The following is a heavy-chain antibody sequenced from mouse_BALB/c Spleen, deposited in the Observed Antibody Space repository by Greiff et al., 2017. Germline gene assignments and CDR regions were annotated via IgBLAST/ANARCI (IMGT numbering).Heavy chain of an antibody. J-gene: IGHJ3*01. Sequence: DVQLQESGPGLVKPSQSLSLTCTVTGYSITSDYAWNWIRQFPGNKLEWMGYISYSGSTSYNPSLKSRISITRDTSKNQFFLQLNSVTTEDTATYYCASLTTATGFAYWGQGTLVTVSA. CDR2: ISYSGST. V-gene: IGHV3-2*02. CDR1: GYSITSDYA. D-gene: IGHD1-2*01. CDR3: ASLTTATGFAY.